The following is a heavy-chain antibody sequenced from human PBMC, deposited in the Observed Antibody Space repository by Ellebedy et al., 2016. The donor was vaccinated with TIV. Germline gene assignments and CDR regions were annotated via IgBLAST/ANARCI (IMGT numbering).Heavy chain of an antibody. CDR1: GYTFTNYA. D-gene: IGHD6-19*01. J-gene: IGHJ4*02. V-gene: IGHV1-3*01. CDR3: ARGIAVDGAIFDY. CDR2: INRGNGKT. Sequence: AASVKVSCKASGYTFTNYAIHWVRQAPGQRLEWMGWINRGNGKTKYSQKFQGRVTITRDTSASTAYLDLSSLRSEDTSVYYCARGIAVDGAIFDYWGKGTLVTVSS.